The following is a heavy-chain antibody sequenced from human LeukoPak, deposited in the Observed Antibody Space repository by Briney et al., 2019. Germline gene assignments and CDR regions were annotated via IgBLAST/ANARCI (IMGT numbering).Heavy chain of an antibody. CDR3: ATRSGDFWSGYEN. V-gene: IGHV1-24*01. Sequence: ASVKVSCKVSGYSLTDLNMQWVRQAPGQGLECMGGFDPEQAKTIYAQKFQGRVTMTEDTSTDTAYLELSSLRSEDTAVYYCATRSGDFWSGYENWGQGTLVTVSS. CDR2: FDPEQAKT. CDR1: GYSLTDLN. J-gene: IGHJ4*02. D-gene: IGHD3-3*01.